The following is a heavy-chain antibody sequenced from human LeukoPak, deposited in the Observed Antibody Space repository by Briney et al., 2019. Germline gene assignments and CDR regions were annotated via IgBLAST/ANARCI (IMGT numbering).Heavy chain of an antibody. CDR2: IWYDGSNK. D-gene: IGHD1-26*01. CDR1: GFTFSSYG. J-gene: IGHJ4*02. V-gene: IGHV3-33*01. CDR3: ARVWMGATTGLDY. Sequence: PGGSLRLSCAASGFTFSSYGMPWVRQAPGKGLEWVAVIWYDGSNKYYADSVKGRFTISRDNSKNTLYLQMNSLRAEDTAVYYCARVWMGATTGLDYWGQGTLVTVSS.